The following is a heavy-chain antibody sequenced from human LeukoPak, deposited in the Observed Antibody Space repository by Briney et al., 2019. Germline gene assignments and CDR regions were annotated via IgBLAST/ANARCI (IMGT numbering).Heavy chain of an antibody. CDR1: GFTFSSHG. J-gene: IGHJ4*02. Sequence: GRSLRLSCAASGFTFSSHGMHWVRQAPGKGLEWVAVISYDGSNKYYADSVKGRFTISRDNSKNTLHLQMNSPRAEDTAVYYCASELGSGWFPIEYWGQGTLVTVSS. CDR2: ISYDGSNK. D-gene: IGHD6-19*01. CDR3: ASELGSGWFPIEY. V-gene: IGHV3-30*03.